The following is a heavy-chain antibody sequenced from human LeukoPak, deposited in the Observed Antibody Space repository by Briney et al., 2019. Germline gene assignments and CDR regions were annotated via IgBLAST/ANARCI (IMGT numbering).Heavy chain of an antibody. CDR2: ISSSSSYI. CDR3: AREDPDYAPDY. J-gene: IGHJ4*02. D-gene: IGHD4-17*01. Sequence: GDSLRLSCAASGFTFSSYSMNWVRQAPGKGLEWVSSISSSSSYIYYADSVKGRFTISRDNVKNSLYLQMNSLRAEDTAVYYCAREDPDYAPDYWGQGTLVTVSS. CDR1: GFTFSSYS. V-gene: IGHV3-21*01.